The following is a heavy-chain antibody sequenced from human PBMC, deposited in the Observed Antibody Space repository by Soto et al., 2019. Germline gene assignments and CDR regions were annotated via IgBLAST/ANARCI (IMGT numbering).Heavy chain of an antibody. CDR3: ARMVIVVVPAAIQGRDNWFDP. Sequence: PSETLSLTCAVSGGSISSGGYSWSWIRQPPGKGLEWIGYIYHSGSTYYNPSLKSRVTISVDRSKNQFSLKLSSVTAADTAVYYCARMVIVVVPAAIQGRDNWFDPWGQGTLVTVSS. J-gene: IGHJ5*02. CDR2: IYHSGST. D-gene: IGHD2-2*02. V-gene: IGHV4-30-2*01. CDR1: GGSISSGGYS.